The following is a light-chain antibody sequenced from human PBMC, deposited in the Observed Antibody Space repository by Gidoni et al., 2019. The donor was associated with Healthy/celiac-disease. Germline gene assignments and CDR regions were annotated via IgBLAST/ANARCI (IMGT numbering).Light chain of an antibody. CDR1: SSNIGAGYD. CDR2: GNS. CDR3: QSYDSSLSGVV. J-gene: IGLJ2*01. Sequence: QYVLTQPPQVSGAPGQRVTISCTGSSSNIGAGYDVHWYQQLPGTAPKLLIYGNSNRPSGVPDRFSGSKSGTSASLAITGLQAEDEADYYCQSYDSSLSGVVFGGGTKLTVL. V-gene: IGLV1-40*01.